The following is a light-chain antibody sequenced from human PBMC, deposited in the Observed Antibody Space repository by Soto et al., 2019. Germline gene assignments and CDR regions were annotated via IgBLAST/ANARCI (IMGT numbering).Light chain of an antibody. CDR1: ETVATN. CDR3: QQYFEWPPMT. J-gene: IGKJ1*01. Sequence: EVLMTQSASTLSVSAGEKATLSCWASETVATNLAWYQQKPVQAPRLLISGASTRAAGISDRFRGSGSGTEFTLTISSLRSEDSGIYYCQQYFEWPPMTFGQGTKVDIK. CDR2: GAS. V-gene: IGKV3-15*01.